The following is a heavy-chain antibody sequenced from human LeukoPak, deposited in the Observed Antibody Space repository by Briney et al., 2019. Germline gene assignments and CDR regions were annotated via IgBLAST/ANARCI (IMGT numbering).Heavy chain of an antibody. V-gene: IGHV1-18*01. J-gene: IGHJ4*02. CDR1: GYTFTNYG. Sequence: ASVKVSCKASGYTFTNYGTSWVRQAPGQGLEWMGWISAYTGNTNYAQNFQGRVTMTTDTSTSTAYMELRSLRSDDTAVYYCARSGVGYFYDNSGYYPLDYWGQGTLVTVSS. CDR2: ISAYTGNT. CDR3: ARSGVGYFYDNSGYYPLDY. D-gene: IGHD3-22*01.